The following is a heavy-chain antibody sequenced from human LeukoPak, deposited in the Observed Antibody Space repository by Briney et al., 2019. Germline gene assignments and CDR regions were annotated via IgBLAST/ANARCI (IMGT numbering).Heavy chain of an antibody. J-gene: IGHJ4*02. CDR3: TRGEVAAAFDY. D-gene: IGHD6-13*01. CDR1: GFTFSSYA. CDR2: ISGSGGST. V-gene: IGHV3-23*01. Sequence: GGSLRLSCAASGFTFSSYAMSWVRQAPGKGLEWVSAISGSGGSTYYADSVKGRFTISRDDSKSIAYLQMNSLKTEDTAVYYCTRGEVAAAFDYWGQGTLVTVSS.